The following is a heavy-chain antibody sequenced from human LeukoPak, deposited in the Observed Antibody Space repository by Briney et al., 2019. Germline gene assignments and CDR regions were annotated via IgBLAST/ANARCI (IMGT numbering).Heavy chain of an antibody. CDR3: ARDGVGYYDSSGYYYFQH. CDR1: GYTFTGYY. J-gene: IGHJ1*01. Sequence: ASVKVSCKASGYTFTGYYMHWVRQAPGQGLEWMGWINPNSGGTNYAQKFQGRVTMTRDTSISTAHMELSRLRSDDTAVYYCARDGVGYYDSSGYYYFQHWGRGTLVSVSS. V-gene: IGHV1-2*02. CDR2: INPNSGGT. D-gene: IGHD3-22*01.